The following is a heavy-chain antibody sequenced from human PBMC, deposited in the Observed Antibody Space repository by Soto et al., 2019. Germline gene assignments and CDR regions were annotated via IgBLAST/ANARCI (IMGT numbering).Heavy chain of an antibody. CDR3: AKEVDYYDSSGYYSPYYFDY. V-gene: IGHV3-23*01. CDR2: ISGSGGST. Sequence: EVQLLESGGGLVQPGGSLRLSCAASGFTFSSYAMSWVRQAPGKGLEWVSAISGSGGSTYYADSVKGRFTISRDNSKNTLYLQMNSLRADDTAVYYCAKEVDYYDSSGYYSPYYFDYWGQGTLVTVSS. CDR1: GFTFSSYA. D-gene: IGHD3-22*01. J-gene: IGHJ4*02.